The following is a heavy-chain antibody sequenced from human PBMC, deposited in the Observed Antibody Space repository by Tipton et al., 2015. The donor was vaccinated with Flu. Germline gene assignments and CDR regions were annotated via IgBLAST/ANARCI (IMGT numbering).Heavy chain of an antibody. Sequence: TLSLTCSVSGYSIRSAYYWGRVRRPPGKGLEWIGTFYHSGTTYYNPSLKSRLTISVDTSKNQFSLRLSSVTAADTAVYYCARHTGDSVRGVIDYWGQGTLVTVS. CDR1: GYSIRSAYY. CDR2: FYHSGTT. D-gene: IGHD3-10*02. J-gene: IGHJ4*02. CDR3: ARHTGDSVRGVIDY. V-gene: IGHV4-38-2*01.